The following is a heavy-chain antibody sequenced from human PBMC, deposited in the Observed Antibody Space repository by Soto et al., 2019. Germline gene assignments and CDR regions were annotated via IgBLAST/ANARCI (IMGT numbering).Heavy chain of an antibody. J-gene: IGHJ4*02. V-gene: IGHV3-48*01. D-gene: IGHD3-3*01. Sequence: EVQLVESGGGLVQPGGSLRLSCAASGFTFSSYSMNWVRQAPGKGLEWVSYISSSSSTIYYADSVNGRFAISRDNAKNSVYLQLNLLRAEDRAVYYCARKSSEWILFARWGQGTLVTASS. CDR2: ISSSSSTI. CDR1: GFTFSSYS. CDR3: ARKSSEWILFAR.